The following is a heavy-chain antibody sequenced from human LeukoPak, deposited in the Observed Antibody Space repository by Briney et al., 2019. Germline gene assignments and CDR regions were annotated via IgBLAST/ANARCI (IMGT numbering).Heavy chain of an antibody. CDR3: ARRLSSSWYVNP. CDR1: GGSITITNYY. CDR2: IYHDGST. V-gene: IGHV4-39*07. Sequence: SETLSLTCTVSGGSITITNYYWGWIRQPPGKGLEWVGNIYHDGSTYYNPSLKSRVTISVNKSKNQFSLKLSSVTAADTAVYYCARRLSSSWYVNPWGQGTLVTVSS. D-gene: IGHD6-13*01. J-gene: IGHJ5*02.